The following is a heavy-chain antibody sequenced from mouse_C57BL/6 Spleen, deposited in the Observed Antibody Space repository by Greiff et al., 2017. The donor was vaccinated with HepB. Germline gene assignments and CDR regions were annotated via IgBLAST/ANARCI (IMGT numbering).Heavy chain of an antibody. J-gene: IGHJ2*01. CDR3: ARDGDYYGSSYFDY. D-gene: IGHD1-1*01. CDR2: IYPRDGST. CDR1: GYTFTSYD. V-gene: IGHV1-85*01. Sequence: VQLQQSGPELVKPGASVKLSCKASGYTFTSYDINWVKQRPGQGLEWIGWIYPRDGSTKYNEKFKGKATLTVDTSSSTAYMELHSLTSEDSAVYFCARDGDYYGSSYFDYWGQGTTLTVSS.